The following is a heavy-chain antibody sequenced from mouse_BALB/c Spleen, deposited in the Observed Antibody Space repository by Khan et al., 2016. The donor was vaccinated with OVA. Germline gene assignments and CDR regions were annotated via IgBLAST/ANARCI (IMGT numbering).Heavy chain of an antibody. Sequence: QVQLQQSGAELVKPGASVKISCKASGYTFASYYLYWVKQRPGQGLEWTGGIHPNNSVSHFNEKFKNKSTLTVDSSSSTAYMQLNSLSSEDSAVYYCARSGYGNPFAYWGQGTLVTVSA. D-gene: IGHD2-1*01. CDR2: IHPNNSVS. CDR1: GYTFASYY. J-gene: IGHJ3*01. CDR3: ARSGYGNPFAY. V-gene: IGHV1-64*01.